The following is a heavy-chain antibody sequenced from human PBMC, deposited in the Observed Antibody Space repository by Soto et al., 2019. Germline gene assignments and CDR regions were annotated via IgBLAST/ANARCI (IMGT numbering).Heavy chain of an antibody. J-gene: IGHJ4*02. D-gene: IGHD6-6*01. CDR3: ARAAPRGSSSSQYYFDY. CDR2: IWYDGSNK. Sequence: QVQLVESGGGVVQPGRSLRLSCAASGFTFSSYGMHWVRQAPGKGLEWVAVIWYDGSNKYYADSVKGRFTISRDNSKNTLYLQMNSLRAEDTAVYYCARAAPRGSSSSQYYFDYWGQGTLVTVSS. V-gene: IGHV3-33*01. CDR1: GFTFSSYG.